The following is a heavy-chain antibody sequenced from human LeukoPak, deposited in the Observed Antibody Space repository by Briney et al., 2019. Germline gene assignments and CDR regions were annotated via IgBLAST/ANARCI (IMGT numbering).Heavy chain of an antibody. CDR2: IYSGGNT. J-gene: IGHJ3*01. CDR3: VRESGFGELFPYAFDV. V-gene: IGHV3-53*01. D-gene: IGHD3-10*01. CDR1: GFSVSNNY. Sequence: GGSLRLSCAASGFSVSNNYMSWVRQAPGKGLEWVSVIYSGGNTYYADSVKGRFAISRDYSRNTVYLQMNSLRAEDTAVYYSVRESGFGELFPYAFDVWGQGTVVTVSS.